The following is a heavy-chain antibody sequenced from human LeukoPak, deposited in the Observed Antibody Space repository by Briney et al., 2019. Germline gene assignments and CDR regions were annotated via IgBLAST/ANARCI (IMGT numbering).Heavy chain of an antibody. CDR1: GYTFTGYY. V-gene: IGHV1-2*06. CDR2: INPGDGGT. J-gene: IGHJ6*03. Sequence: ASVKVSCKASGYTFTGYYIQWLRHVPGQGLEWMGRINPGDGGTDFAQKFQGRVTMTRDTSISTAYMELNRLRSDDTAVYYCARDLEYWSGSYFYYMDVWGKGTTVTVSS. D-gene: IGHD3-3*01. CDR3: ARDLEYWSGSYFYYMDV.